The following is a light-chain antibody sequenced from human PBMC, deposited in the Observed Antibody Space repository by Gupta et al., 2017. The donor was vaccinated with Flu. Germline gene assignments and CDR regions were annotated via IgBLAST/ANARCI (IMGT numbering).Light chain of an antibody. Sequence: QTVRITCQGDSLRSSYASWYQQKPGQAPILVIYANNNRPSGTPARFSGSSSGNTASLTITGAPAEDEADYYCNSRDSSDNHQAVFGGGTKLTVL. J-gene: IGLJ2*01. CDR1: SLRSSY. CDR2: ANN. V-gene: IGLV3-19*01. CDR3: NSRDSSDNHQAV.